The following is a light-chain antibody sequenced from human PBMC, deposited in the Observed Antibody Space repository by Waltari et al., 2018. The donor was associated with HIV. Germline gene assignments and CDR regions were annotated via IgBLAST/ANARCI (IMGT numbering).Light chain of an antibody. V-gene: IGLV2-14*03. CDR1: SSDVGAFAH. CDR3: GSYTTTSTLGV. CDR2: DVT. J-gene: IGLJ2*01. Sequence: QSALTQPASVSGSPGQSITISCIGSSSDVGAFAHVSWYQHHPGKAPKLLIYDVTHRPSGISARFSGSKSGNTASLTISGLQADDEADYYCGSYTTTSTLGVFGGGTKLTVL.